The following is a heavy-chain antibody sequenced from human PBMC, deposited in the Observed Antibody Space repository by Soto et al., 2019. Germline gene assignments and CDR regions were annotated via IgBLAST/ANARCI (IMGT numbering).Heavy chain of an antibody. D-gene: IGHD6-19*01. CDR1: GFTFSSYA. V-gene: IGHV3-30-3*01. CDR2: ISYDGSNK. J-gene: IGHJ4*02. CDR3: ARAREAVAGTDPLGY. Sequence: GGSLRLSCAASGFTFSSYAMHWVRQAPGKGLEWVAVISYDGSNKYYADSVKGRFTISRDNSKNTLYLQMNGLRAEDTAVYYCARAREAVAGTDPLGYWGQGTLVTVSS.